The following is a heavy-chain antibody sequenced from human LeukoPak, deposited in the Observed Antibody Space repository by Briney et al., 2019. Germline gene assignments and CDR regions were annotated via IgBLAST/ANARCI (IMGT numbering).Heavy chain of an antibody. D-gene: IGHD6-13*01. J-gene: IGHJ4*02. V-gene: IGHV3-30-3*01. CDR1: GFTFSSYA. Sequence: GGSLRLSCAASGFTFSSYAMHWVRQAAGKGLEWVAVISYDGSNKYYADSVKGRFTISRDNSKNTLYLKMNSLRAEDTAVYYCARDTIAAAGIFDYWGQGTLVTVSS. CDR3: ARDTIAAAGIFDY. CDR2: ISYDGSNK.